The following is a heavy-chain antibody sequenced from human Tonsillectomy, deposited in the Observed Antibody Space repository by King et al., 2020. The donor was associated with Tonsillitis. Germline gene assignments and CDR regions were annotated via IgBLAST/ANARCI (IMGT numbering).Heavy chain of an antibody. Sequence: VQLQQWGAGLLKPSETLSLTCAVYGGSFSGYYWSWIRQPPGKGLEWLGEINHSGSTNYNPSLKSRVTISVDTSKNQFSLKLSSVTAADTAVYYCAREIGVGELAMDYWGQGTLVTVSS. CDR2: INHSGST. D-gene: IGHD3-10*01. V-gene: IGHV4-34*01. J-gene: IGHJ4*02. CDR1: GGSFSGYY. CDR3: AREIGVGELAMDY.